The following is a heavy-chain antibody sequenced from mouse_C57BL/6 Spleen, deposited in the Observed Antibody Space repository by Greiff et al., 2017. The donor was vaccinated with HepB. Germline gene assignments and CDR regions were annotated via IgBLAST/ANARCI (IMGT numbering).Heavy chain of an antibody. D-gene: IGHD2-10*01. CDR2: INPSNGGT. CDR3: AREEDPSYYDLPWFAY. V-gene: IGHV1-53*01. Sequence: QVQLQQPGTELVKPGASVKLSCKASGYTFTSYWMHWVKQRPGQGLEWIGNINPSNGGTNYNEKFKSKATLTVDKSSSTAYMQLSSLTSEDSAVYYCAREEDPSYYDLPWFAYWGQGTLVTVSA. CDR1: GYTFTSYW. J-gene: IGHJ3*01.